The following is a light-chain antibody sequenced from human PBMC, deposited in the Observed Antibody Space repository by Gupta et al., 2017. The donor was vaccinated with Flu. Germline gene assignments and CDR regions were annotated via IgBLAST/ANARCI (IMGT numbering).Light chain of an antibody. Sequence: ATLSVSPGERATPSCRASQSIRSNLAWYQQKPGQAPRLLIYGASTRATGIPARFSGSGSGTEFTLTISGLQSEDFAVYHCQQYDNWPPLTFGGGTKVEI. CDR2: GAS. J-gene: IGKJ4*01. V-gene: IGKV3-15*01. CDR1: QSIRSN. CDR3: QQYDNWPPLT.